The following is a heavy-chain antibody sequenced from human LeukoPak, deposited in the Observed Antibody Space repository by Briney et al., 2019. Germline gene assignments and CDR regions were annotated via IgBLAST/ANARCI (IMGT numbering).Heavy chain of an antibody. CDR3: AKERQWLVLRTDAFDI. CDR1: GYTFSSYG. CDR2: IWYDGSNK. V-gene: IGHV3-33*06. Sequence: GGSLRLSCAASGYTFSSYGMDWVRQAPGKGLEWVAVIWYDGSNKYYADSVKGRFTISRDNSKNTLYLQMNSLRAEDTAVYYCAKERQWLVLRTDAFDIWGQGTMVTVSS. J-gene: IGHJ3*02. D-gene: IGHD6-19*01.